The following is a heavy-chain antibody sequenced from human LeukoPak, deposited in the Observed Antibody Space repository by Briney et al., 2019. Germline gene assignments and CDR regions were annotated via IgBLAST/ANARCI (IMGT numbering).Heavy chain of an antibody. Sequence: ASVKVSCKASGDTFSRYAINWVRQAPGQGLEWMGRIIPILGISNYAQKFQDRVTIAADKSTSTGYMEMSGLRSEDTAVYYCARGYYYDSSDWLDPWGQGTLVTVSS. CDR3: ARGYYYDSSDWLDP. D-gene: IGHD3-22*01. V-gene: IGHV1-69*04. J-gene: IGHJ5*02. CDR2: IIPILGIS. CDR1: GDTFSRYA.